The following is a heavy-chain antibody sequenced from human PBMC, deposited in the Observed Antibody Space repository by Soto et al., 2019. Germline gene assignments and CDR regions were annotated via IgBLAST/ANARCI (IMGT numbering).Heavy chain of an antibody. CDR3: TRREGYCSSTNCPNWFDP. D-gene: IGHD2-2*01. CDR1: GFTFSGSA. V-gene: IGHV3-73*01. Sequence: GSLRLSCAASGFTFSGSAMHWVRQASGKGLEWVGRIRSKSNSYATAYAASVKGRFTISRDDSKNTAYLQMNSLKSEDTAVYYCTRREGYCSSTNCPNWFDPWCQGT. CDR2: IRSKSNSYAT. J-gene: IGHJ5*02.